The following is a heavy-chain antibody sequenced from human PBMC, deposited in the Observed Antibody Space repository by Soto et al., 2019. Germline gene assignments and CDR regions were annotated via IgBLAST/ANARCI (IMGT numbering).Heavy chain of an antibody. D-gene: IGHD3-10*01. V-gene: IGHV4-31*03. Sequence: PSETLSLTCTVSGGSIRSGGYYWSWIRQHPGKGLEWIGYIYYSVSTYYNPSLKSRLTISVDTSKNQFSLKLSSVTAADTAVYYCARMSDYGSGIYYNDYWGQGTLVTVSS. J-gene: IGHJ4*02. CDR2: IYYSVST. CDR1: GGSIRSGGYY. CDR3: ARMSDYGSGIYYNDY.